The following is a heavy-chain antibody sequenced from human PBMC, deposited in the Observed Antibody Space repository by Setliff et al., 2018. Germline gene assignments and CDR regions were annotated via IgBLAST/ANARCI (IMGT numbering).Heavy chain of an antibody. J-gene: IGHJ6*03. CDR1: GGSISSYY. CDR3: AREKGNREAPELRGLYYYYMDV. Sequence: PSETLSLTCTVSGGSISSYYWSWIRQPAGKGLEWIGRIYTSGSTNYNPSLKSRVTMSVDTSKNQFSLKLSSVIAADTAVYYCAREKGNREAPELRGLYYYYMDVWGKGTTVTVSS. V-gene: IGHV4-4*07. D-gene: IGHD3-10*01. CDR2: IYTSGST.